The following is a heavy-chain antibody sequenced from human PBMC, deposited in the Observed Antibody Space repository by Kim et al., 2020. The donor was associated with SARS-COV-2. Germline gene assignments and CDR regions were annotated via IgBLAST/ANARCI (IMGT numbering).Heavy chain of an antibody. D-gene: IGHD3-9*01. CDR3: ARDWLHLRHFDLFDP. Sequence: AQRFQRRVTMTTDTSTNTAHMEVTSLRSDDTAVYYCARDWLHLRHFDLFDPWGQGTLVTVSS. V-gene: IGHV1-18*01. J-gene: IGHJ5*02.